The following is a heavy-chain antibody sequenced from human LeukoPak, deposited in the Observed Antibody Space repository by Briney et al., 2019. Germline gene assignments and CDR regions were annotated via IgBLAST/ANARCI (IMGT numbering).Heavy chain of an antibody. Sequence: SVKVSCKASGGTFSSYAISWVRQAPGQGLEWMGGIIPIFGTANYAQKFQGRVTITADKSTSTAYMEPSSLRSEDTAVYYCARKVPNDSSGYYYRGQFDPWGQGTLVTVSS. CDR2: IIPIFGTA. D-gene: IGHD3-22*01. CDR3: ARKVPNDSSGYYYRGQFDP. CDR1: GGTFSSYA. J-gene: IGHJ5*02. V-gene: IGHV1-69*06.